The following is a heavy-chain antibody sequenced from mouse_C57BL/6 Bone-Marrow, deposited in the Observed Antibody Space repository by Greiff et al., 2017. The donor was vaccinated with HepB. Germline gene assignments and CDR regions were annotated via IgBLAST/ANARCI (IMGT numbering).Heavy chain of an antibody. J-gene: IGHJ4*01. V-gene: IGHV1-69*01. CDR1: GYTFTSYW. D-gene: IGHD2-2*01. Sequence: QVQLQQPGAELVMPGASVKLSCKASGYTFTSYWMHWVKQRPGQGLEWIGEIDPSDSYTNYNQKFKGKSTLTVDKSSSTAYMQLSSLTSEDSAVYYGARGWLRVYAMDYWGQGTSVTVSS. CDR2: IDPSDSYT. CDR3: ARGWLRVYAMDY.